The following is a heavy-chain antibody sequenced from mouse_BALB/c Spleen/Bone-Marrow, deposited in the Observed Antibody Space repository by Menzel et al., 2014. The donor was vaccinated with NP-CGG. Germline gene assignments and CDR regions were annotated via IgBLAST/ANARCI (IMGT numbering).Heavy chain of an antibody. CDR1: GYAFNSYW. V-gene: IGHV1-80*01. Sequence: QVQQQQSGAELVGPGSSVTISCKTSGYAFNSYWMNWVKQRPGQGLEWIGQIYPGDGDTNYNGKFKGKATLTADKSSSTAYMHHSSLTSEDSAVYFCARWITTVVAPYVMDYWGQGTSVTVSS. CDR3: ARWITTVVAPYVMDY. J-gene: IGHJ4*01. D-gene: IGHD1-1*01. CDR2: IYPGDGDT.